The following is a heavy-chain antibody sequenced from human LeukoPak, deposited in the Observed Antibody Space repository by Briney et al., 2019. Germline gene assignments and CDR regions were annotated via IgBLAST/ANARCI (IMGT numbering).Heavy chain of an antibody. CDR3: ATDQPLVMSTPSYGMYV. J-gene: IGHJ6*02. Sequence: GGSLRLSCVASGFTFSDFEMNWVRQAPGKGLEWVSFVKNSGTTTRYADSVKGRFTISRDNAKNSLYLQMNSLRAEDTAIYYCATDQPLVMSTPSYGMYVWGQGTTVTVSS. D-gene: IGHD2/OR15-2a*01. V-gene: IGHV3-48*03. CDR2: VKNSGTTT. CDR1: GFTFSDFE.